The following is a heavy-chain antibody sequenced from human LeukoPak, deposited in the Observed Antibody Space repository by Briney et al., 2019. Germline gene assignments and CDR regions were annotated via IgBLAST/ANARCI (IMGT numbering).Heavy chain of an antibody. Sequence: SETLSLTCTVSSGSISSYYWSWIRQPPGKGLEWIGYIYYSGSTNYNPSLKSRVTISVDTSKNQFSLKLSSVTAADTAVYYCARDRATVTHNWFDPWGQGTLVTVSS. CDR1: SGSISSYY. J-gene: IGHJ5*02. D-gene: IGHD4-11*01. CDR3: ARDRATVTHNWFDP. CDR2: IYYSGST. V-gene: IGHV4-59*01.